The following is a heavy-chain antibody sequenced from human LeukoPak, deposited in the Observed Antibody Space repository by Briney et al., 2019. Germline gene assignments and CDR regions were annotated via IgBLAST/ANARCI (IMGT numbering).Heavy chain of an antibody. V-gene: IGHV1-2*02. CDR3: ARDRWLTGTDY. J-gene: IGHJ4*02. Sequence: ASVKVSCKASGGTFSSYAISWVRQAPGQGLEWMGWINPNSGGTIYAQKFQGRVTMTRDTSISTAYMELNRLRSDDTAVYYCARDRWLTGTDYWGQGTLVTVSS. D-gene: IGHD7-27*01. CDR2: INPNSGGT. CDR1: GGTFSSYA.